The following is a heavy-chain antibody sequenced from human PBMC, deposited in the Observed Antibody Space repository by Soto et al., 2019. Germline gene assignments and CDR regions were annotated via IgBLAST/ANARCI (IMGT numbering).Heavy chain of an antibody. J-gene: IGHJ4*02. CDR3: ARQRIAAAQYYFDY. V-gene: IGHV4-61*01. CDR2: ILSSGST. D-gene: IGHD6-13*01. CDR1: GGSVSSGSYY. Sequence: SETLSLTCTVSGGSVSSGSYYWTWIRQSPGKGLEWMGYILSSGSTDYNPSLKSRVTISVDTSKNEFSLKLRSVTAADTAVYYCARQRIAAAQYYFDYWGQGMLVTVSS.